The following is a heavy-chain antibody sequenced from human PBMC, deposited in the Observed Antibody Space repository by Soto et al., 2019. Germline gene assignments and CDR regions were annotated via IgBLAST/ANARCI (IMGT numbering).Heavy chain of an antibody. Sequence: QVQLVQSGAEVKKPGASVKVSCKASGYTFVNYGICWVRQAPGQGLEWMGCISAYNGNTKYAQKLQGRVTMTTDTSTRTAYMELRSLRSDDTAVYYCARRDYHESGGTIWFDPWGQGTLVTVSS. V-gene: IGHV1-18*01. CDR2: ISAYNGNT. D-gene: IGHD2-15*01. CDR3: ARRDYHESGGTIWFDP. CDR1: GYTFVNYG. J-gene: IGHJ5*02.